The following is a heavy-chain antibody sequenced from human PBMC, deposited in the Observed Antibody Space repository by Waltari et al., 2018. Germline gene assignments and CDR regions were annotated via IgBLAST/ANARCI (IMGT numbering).Heavy chain of an antibody. J-gene: IGHJ6*02. D-gene: IGHD5-12*01. CDR2: ISYDGSNK. Sequence: QVQLVASGGGVVQPGRSLRLSCAASGLTFSSYAMHWVRQAPGKGLEWVAVISYDGSNKYYADSVKGRFTISRDNSKNTLYLQMNSLRAEDTAVYYCARESGYVNYGMDVWGQGTTVTVSS. CDR1: GLTFSSYA. CDR3: ARESGYVNYGMDV. V-gene: IGHV3-30-3*01.